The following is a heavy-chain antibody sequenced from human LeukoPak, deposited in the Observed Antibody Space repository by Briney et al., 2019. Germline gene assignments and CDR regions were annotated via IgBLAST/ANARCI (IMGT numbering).Heavy chain of an antibody. CDR1: GFTFSIYW. CDR3: ARFDFWSGYYAFGDDY. CDR2: INSDGSST. Sequence: AGGSLRLSCAASGFTFSIYWMHWVRQAPGKGLVWVSRINSDGSSTSYADPVKGRFTISRDNAKNSLYLQMNSLRAEDTAVYYCARFDFWSGYYAFGDDYWGQGTLVTVSS. D-gene: IGHD3-3*01. V-gene: IGHV3-74*01. J-gene: IGHJ4*02.